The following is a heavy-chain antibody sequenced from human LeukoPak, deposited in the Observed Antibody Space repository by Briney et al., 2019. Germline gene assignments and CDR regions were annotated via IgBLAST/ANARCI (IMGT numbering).Heavy chain of an antibody. CDR2: IYTGGTT. J-gene: IGHJ3*02. CDR1: GFTVSSTY. CDR3: ARDIGIAAAEGAFDI. D-gene: IGHD6-13*01. Sequence: PGGSLKLSCAASGFTVSSTYMSWVRQAPGKGLEWVSVIYTGGTTYYADSVKGRFTISRDNSQNTLYLQMNSLRAEDTAVYYCARDIGIAAAEGAFDIWGQGTMVTVSS. V-gene: IGHV3-53*01.